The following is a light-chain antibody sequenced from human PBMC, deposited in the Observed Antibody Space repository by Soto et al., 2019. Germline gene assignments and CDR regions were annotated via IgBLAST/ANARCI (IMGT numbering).Light chain of an antibody. Sequence: QSVLTQPASASGSPGQSITISCTGTSSDIGGYNFVSWYHQHPGKAPKLMIYEVSNRPSGVSDRFSGSKSGNTASLTISGLQAEDEADYYCSSFRSGTTLFGTGTKVTVL. V-gene: IGLV2-14*01. CDR1: SSDIGGYNF. CDR2: EVS. CDR3: SSFRSGTTL. J-gene: IGLJ1*01.